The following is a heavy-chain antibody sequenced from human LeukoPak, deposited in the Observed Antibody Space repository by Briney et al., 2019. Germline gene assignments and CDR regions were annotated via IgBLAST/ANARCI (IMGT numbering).Heavy chain of an antibody. Sequence: GRSLRLSCAASGFTFSSYGMHWVRQAPGKGLEWVAVIWYDGSNKYYADSVKGRFTISRDNSKNTLYLQMNSLRAEDTAVYCCAKDEQGSGVYWGQGTLVTVSS. J-gene: IGHJ4*02. CDR1: GFTFSSYG. CDR3: AKDEQGSGVY. D-gene: IGHD1/OR15-1a*01. V-gene: IGHV3-33*06. CDR2: IWYDGSNK.